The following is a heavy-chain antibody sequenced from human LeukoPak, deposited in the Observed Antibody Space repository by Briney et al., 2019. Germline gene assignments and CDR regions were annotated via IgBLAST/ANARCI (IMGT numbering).Heavy chain of an antibody. CDR1: GGSISSYY. J-gene: IGHJ4*02. V-gene: IGHV4-59*01. D-gene: IGHD6-19*01. Sequence: PSETLSLTCTVSGGSISSYYWSWIRQPPGKGLEWIGYIYYSGSTNYNPSLKSRVTISVDTSKNQFSLKLSSVTAADTAVYYCARGGAHSSGWYGVFDYWGQGTLVTVSS. CDR2: IYYSGST. CDR3: ARGGAHSSGWYGVFDY.